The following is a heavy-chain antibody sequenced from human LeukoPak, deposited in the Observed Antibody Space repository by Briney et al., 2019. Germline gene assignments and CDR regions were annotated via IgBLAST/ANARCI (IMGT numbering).Heavy chain of an antibody. D-gene: IGHD3-22*01. Sequence: GGSLRLSCAASGFTFSSYSMNWVRQAPGKGLEWVSYTSSSSSTIYYADSVKGRFTISRDNAKNSLYLQMNSLRAEDTAVYYCARDVNYYDSSGYGFMDVWGKGTTVTVSS. J-gene: IGHJ6*03. V-gene: IGHV3-48*04. CDR2: TSSSSSTI. CDR3: ARDVNYYDSSGYGFMDV. CDR1: GFTFSSYS.